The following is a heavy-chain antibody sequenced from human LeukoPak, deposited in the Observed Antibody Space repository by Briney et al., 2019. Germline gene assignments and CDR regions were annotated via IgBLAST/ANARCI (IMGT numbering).Heavy chain of an antibody. J-gene: IGHJ3*02. CDR1: GYTFTGYY. CDR2: INPNSGGT. Sequence: ASVKVSCKASGYTFTGYYMHWVRQAPGQGLEWMGWINPNSGGTNYAQKFQGWVTMTRDTSISTAYMELSRLRSDDTAVYYCARLWCGDGSDAFDIWGQGTMVTVSS. D-gene: IGHD3-10*01. CDR3: ARLWCGDGSDAFDI. V-gene: IGHV1-2*04.